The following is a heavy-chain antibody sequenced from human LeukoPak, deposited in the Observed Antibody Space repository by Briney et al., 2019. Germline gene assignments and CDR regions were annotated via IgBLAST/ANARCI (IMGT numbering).Heavy chain of an antibody. J-gene: IGHJ4*02. CDR2: IKQDGSEE. CDR1: GFTFSSYW. D-gene: IGHD3-10*01. CDR3: ARDGRSPNSGSLDY. Sequence: GGSLRLSCAASGFTFSSYWMSWVRQAPGKGLEWVANIKQDGSEEYYVDSVKGRFTISRDNAKNSLYLQMNSLRAEDTAVYYCARDGRSPNSGSLDYWGQGTLVTVSS. V-gene: IGHV3-7*01.